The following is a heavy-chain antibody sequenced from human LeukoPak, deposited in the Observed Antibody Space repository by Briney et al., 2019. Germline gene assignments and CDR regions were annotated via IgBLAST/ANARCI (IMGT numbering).Heavy chain of an antibody. CDR2: ISSSSSYI. CDR3: ARAWYSSGYPGAFDI. V-gene: IGHV3-21*01. CDR1: GFTFSSYS. J-gene: IGHJ3*02. D-gene: IGHD6-19*01. Sequence: PGGSLRLSCAASGFTFSSYSMNWVRQAPGKGLEWVSSISSSSSYIYYADSVKGRFTISRDNAKNSLYLQMNSLRAEDTAVYYCARAWYSSGYPGAFDIWGQGTTVTVSS.